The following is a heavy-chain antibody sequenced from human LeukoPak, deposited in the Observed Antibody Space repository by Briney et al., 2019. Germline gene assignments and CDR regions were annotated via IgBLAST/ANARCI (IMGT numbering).Heavy chain of an antibody. CDR3: VHSLSYFYRWGNYYNFAY. CDR2: IYWDDDK. V-gene: IGHV2-5*02. D-gene: IGHD3-10*01. CDR1: GFSLSTSGVG. J-gene: IGHJ4*02. Sequence: SGPTLVNPTQTLTLTCTFSGFSLSTSGVGVGWIRQPPGKALEWLALIYWDDDKRYSPSLKSRLTITKDTSKNQVVLTMTNVDPVDTATYYCVHSLSYFYRWGNYYNFAYWGQGTLVTVSS.